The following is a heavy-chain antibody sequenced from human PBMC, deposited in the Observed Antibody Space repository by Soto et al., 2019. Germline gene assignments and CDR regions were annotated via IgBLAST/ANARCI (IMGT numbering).Heavy chain of an antibody. Sequence: GGSLRLSCAGSGFTFASYVMTWVRQAPGKGLEWVSSISATGGSTYYAGSVRGRFTISRDNSKNTLFLQMNSLRAEDTAIYYCANAEHPRRSIGFDYWGHGTLVTVSS. CDR1: GFTFASYV. V-gene: IGHV3-23*01. CDR2: ISATGGST. CDR3: ANAEHPRRSIGFDY. J-gene: IGHJ4*01. D-gene: IGHD3-16*02.